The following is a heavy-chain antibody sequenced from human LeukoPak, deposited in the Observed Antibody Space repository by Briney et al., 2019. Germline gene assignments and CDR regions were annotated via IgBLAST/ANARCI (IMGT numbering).Heavy chain of an antibody. CDR3: ASSIDNYFDY. D-gene: IGHD3-22*01. CDR2: IYYSGST. CDR1: GGSISSYY. Sequence: SETLSLTCTVSGGSISSYYWSWIRQPPGKGLEWIGYIYYSGSTTYNPSLKSRVTISVDTSKNQFSLKLSSVTAADTAVYYCASSIDNYFDYWDQGTVVTVSS. J-gene: IGHJ4*02. V-gene: IGHV4-59*01.